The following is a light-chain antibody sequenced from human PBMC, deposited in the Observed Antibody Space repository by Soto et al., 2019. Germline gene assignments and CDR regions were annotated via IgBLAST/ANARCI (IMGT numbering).Light chain of an antibody. Sequence: EIVLTQVPATLSLSPGERATLSCGASQSVRSYLAWYQQKPGQAPRLLIYDSANRAPGVPSRFRGSGSGTAFTLTIDSLEPEDSAIYYCHHRDDWLFTFAPGTRVEVK. CDR3: HHRDDWLFT. CDR1: QSVRSY. CDR2: DSA. V-gene: IGKV3-11*01. J-gene: IGKJ3*01.